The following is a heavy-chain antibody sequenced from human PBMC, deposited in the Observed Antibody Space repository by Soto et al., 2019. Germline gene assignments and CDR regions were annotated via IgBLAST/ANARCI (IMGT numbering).Heavy chain of an antibody. CDR1: GFTFSNYD. V-gene: IGHV3-13*01. CDR2: INVAGHT. Sequence: DVQLVESGGGLVQPGGSLRLSCAASGFTFSNYDMHWVRQAPGQSLQWVANINVAGHTYYPVSVKGRFTISRENAKNSFDLHINSLRAEDTAVYYCTRTADFTSAFDIWGQGTVVTVSS. J-gene: IGHJ3*02. D-gene: IGHD2-21*02. CDR3: TRTADFTSAFDI.